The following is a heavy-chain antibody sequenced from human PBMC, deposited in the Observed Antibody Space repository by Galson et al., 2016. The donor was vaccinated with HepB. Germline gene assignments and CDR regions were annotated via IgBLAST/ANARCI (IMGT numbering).Heavy chain of an antibody. J-gene: IGHJ4*02. D-gene: IGHD5-24*01. CDR2: IYLGDSDT. CDR3: TSGPQLTHFDY. V-gene: IGHV5-51*01. CDR1: GNRFSRYW. Sequence: QSGAEVKKPGESVKISCKGSGNRFSRYWIGWVRQMPGKGLEYMGIIYLGDSDTRYSPSFQGQVTISADKSISTAYLQWSRLKASDTAIYYCTSGPQLTHFDYWGQGTPVTVSS.